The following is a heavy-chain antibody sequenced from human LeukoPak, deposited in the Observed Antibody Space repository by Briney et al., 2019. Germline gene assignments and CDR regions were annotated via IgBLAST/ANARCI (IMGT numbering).Heavy chain of an antibody. CDR3: ARDTGSGWD. CDR1: GFTFSIYS. D-gene: IGHD6-19*01. CDR2: ISSSSSTI. Sequence: GGSLRLSCAASGFTFSIYSMNWVRQAPGKGLEWVSYISSSSSTIHYADSVKGRFTISRDNAKNSLYLRMNSLRAEDTAVYYCARDTGSGWDWGQGTLVTVSS. V-gene: IGHV3-48*04. J-gene: IGHJ4*02.